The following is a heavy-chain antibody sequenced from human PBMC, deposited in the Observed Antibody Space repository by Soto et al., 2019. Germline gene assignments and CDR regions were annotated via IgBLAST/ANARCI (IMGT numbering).Heavy chain of an antibody. D-gene: IGHD3-22*01. V-gene: IGHV3-7*01. CDR1: GFTFSSYW. J-gene: IGHJ4*02. Sequence: GGSLRLSCAASGFTFSSYWMSWVRQAPGKGLEWVANIKQDGSEKYYVDSVKGRFTISRDNAKNSLYLQMNGLRAEDTAVYYCFCYYDSRGYYSRFDYWGQGTLVTVSS. CDR2: IKQDGSEK. CDR3: FCYYDSRGYYSRFDY.